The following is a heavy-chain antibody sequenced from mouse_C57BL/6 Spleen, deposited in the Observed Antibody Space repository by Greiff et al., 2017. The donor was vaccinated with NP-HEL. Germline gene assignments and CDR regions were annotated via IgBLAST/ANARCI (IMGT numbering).Heavy chain of an antibody. CDR1: GFTFSSYG. V-gene: IGHV5-6*02. CDR2: ISSGGSYT. J-gene: IGHJ2*01. CDR3: ARRALYDYGGGNDFDY. Sequence: EVKLEESGGDLVKPGGSLKLSCAASGFTFSSYGMSWVRQTPDKRLEWVATISSGGSYTYYPDSVKGRFTISRDNAKNTLYLQMSSLKSEDTAMYYWARRALYDYGGGNDFDYWGQGTTLTVSS. D-gene: IGHD2-4*01.